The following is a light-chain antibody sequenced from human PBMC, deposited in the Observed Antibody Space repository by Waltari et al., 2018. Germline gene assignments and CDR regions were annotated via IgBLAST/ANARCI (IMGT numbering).Light chain of an antibody. CDR1: QSLLHSNGYNY. J-gene: IGKJ1*01. V-gene: IGKV2-28*01. Sequence: DIVMTQSPLSLPVTPGEPASISCRSSQSLLHSNGYNYLDWYLQKPGQSPQLLIYLGSNRASWVPDRFSGSGSGTDFTLKISRVEAEDVGVYYCMQALQTLPTFGQGTKVEIK. CDR3: MQALQTLPT. CDR2: LGS.